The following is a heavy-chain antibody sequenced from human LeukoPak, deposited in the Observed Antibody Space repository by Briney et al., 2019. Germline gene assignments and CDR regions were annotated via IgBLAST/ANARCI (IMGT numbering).Heavy chain of an antibody. CDR2: IIPILGIA. Sequence: ASVKVSCKASGGTFSSYAISWVRQALGQGLEWMGRIIPILGIANYAQKFQGRVTITADKSTSTAYMELSSLRSEDTAVYYCARHSSWYAENWFDPWGQGTLVTVSS. CDR1: GGTFSSYA. V-gene: IGHV1-69*04. J-gene: IGHJ5*02. D-gene: IGHD6-13*01. CDR3: ARHSSWYAENWFDP.